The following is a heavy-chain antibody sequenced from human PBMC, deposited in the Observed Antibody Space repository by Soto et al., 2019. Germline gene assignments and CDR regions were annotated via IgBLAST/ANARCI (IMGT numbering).Heavy chain of an antibody. Sequence: TTSLTCTSAVGSVRSGVFNGRWIRTPPGKGLEWIGYIYYSGSTYYNPSLKSRVTISPDTSNNQFSLKLSSVTAADTAMYYCARDLPFWSGVFDFWGQGTTVTVSS. V-gene: IGHV4-30-4*01. CDR3: ARDLPFWSGVFDF. J-gene: IGHJ6*02. CDR1: VGSVRSGVFN. D-gene: IGHD3-3*01. CDR2: IYYSGST.